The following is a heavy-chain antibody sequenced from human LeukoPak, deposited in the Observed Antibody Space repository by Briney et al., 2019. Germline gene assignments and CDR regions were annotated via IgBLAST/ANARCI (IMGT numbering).Heavy chain of an antibody. D-gene: IGHD4-17*01. CDR2: IYSGGST. Sequence: GGSLRLSCAASGFTVSSNYMSWVRQAPGKGLEWVSVIYSGGSTYYSDSVKGRSTISRDNSKNTLYLQMNSLRAEDTAVYYRARATVTKQGIFDYWGQGTLVTVSS. CDR1: GFTVSSNY. J-gene: IGHJ4*02. CDR3: ARATVTKQGIFDY. V-gene: IGHV3-53*01.